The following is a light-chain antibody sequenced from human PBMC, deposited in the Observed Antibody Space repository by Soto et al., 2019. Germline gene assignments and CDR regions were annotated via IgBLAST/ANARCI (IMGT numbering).Light chain of an antibody. V-gene: IGKV1-39*01. CDR2: GAS. CDR3: QQYYSIPRT. J-gene: IGKJ1*01. CDR1: QSISIY. Sequence: DIQRTQSPSSLSASVSDRVTITCRASQSISIYLNWYQLKPGKAPNLLMYGASYLKSGVPTRFSGSGSGTDFTLTIISLQAEDVAVYYCQQYYSIPRTVGQGTKVAIK.